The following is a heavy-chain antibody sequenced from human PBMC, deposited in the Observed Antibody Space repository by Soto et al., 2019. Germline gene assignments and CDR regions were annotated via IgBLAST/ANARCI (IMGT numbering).Heavy chain of an antibody. J-gene: IGHJ4*02. CDR1: GGSIISSSHY. D-gene: IGHD6-6*01. CDR3: ARRHSIAALQVDS. CDR2: MYYSGLT. V-gene: IGHV4-39*01. Sequence: SETLSLTCTVSGGSIISSSHYWVWIRQPPGKGLEWIGSMYYSGLTYYNPSLKSRVTISVDTSKNQFSLKLSSVTAADTAVYYCARRHSIAALQVDSWGQGTLVTVSS.